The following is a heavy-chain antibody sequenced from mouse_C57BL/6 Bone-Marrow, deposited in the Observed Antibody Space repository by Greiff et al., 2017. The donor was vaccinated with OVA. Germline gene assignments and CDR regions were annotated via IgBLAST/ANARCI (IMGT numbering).Heavy chain of an antibody. V-gene: IGHV5-4*01. CDR3: ARDQGSGYPYFDY. D-gene: IGHD3-2*02. Sequence: EVKLMESGGGLVKPGGSLKLSCAASGFTFSSYAMSWVRQTPEKRLAWVATISDGGSYTYYPDNVKGRFTISRDNAKNNLYLQMSHLKSEDTAMYYCARDQGSGYPYFDYWGQGTTLTVSS. CDR1: GFTFSSYA. CDR2: ISDGGSYT. J-gene: IGHJ2*01.